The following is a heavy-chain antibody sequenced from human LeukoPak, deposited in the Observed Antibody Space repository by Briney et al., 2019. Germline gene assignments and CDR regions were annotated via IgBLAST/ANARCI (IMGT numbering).Heavy chain of an antibody. V-gene: IGHV4-59*01. CDR2: IYYSGST. CDR3: ARASGYCSSTSCSAAEYFQH. J-gene: IGHJ1*01. D-gene: IGHD2-2*01. CDR1: GASISGWY. Sequence: SETLSLTCTVSGASISGWYWSWIRQPPGKGLEWIGYIYYSGSTNYNPSLKSRVTISVDTSKNQFSLKLSSVTAADTAVYYCARASGYCSSTSCSAAEYFQHWGQGTLVTVSS.